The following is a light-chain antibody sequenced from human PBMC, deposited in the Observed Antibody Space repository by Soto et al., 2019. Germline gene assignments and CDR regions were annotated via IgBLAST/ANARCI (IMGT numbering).Light chain of an antibody. CDR1: QGIGND. J-gene: IGKJ4*01. Sequence: IQLTQSPSSLSASVGDRVTISCRASQGIGNDLAWYQQKPGKAPRLLIFAASNLQSGVPSRFSGSGSGTDFTLTISSLQPEDFATYFCQQTNSFPLTFGGGTKVDIK. V-gene: IGKV1-17*01. CDR2: AAS. CDR3: QQTNSFPLT.